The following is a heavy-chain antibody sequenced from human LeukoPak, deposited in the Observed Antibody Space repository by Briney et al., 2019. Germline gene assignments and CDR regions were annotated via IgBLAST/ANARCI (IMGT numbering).Heavy chain of an antibody. CDR2: IYTSGST. Sequence: SETLSLTCTVSGGSISSYYWSWIRQPAGKGLEWIGRIYTSGSTNYHPSLKSRVTMSVDTSKNQFSLKLSSVTAADTAVYYCARDPYYDFWSGRPDAFDIWGQGTMVTVSS. V-gene: IGHV4-4*07. D-gene: IGHD3-3*01. CDR1: GGSISSYY. J-gene: IGHJ3*02. CDR3: ARDPYYDFWSGRPDAFDI.